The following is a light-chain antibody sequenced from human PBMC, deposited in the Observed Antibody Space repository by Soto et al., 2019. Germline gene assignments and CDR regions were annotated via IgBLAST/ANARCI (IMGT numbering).Light chain of an antibody. CDR3: QQYNNWPIT. Sequence: EVVMTQSPATLSVSPGERATLSCRAAQGIRSLLAWYQHKPGQAPRLLIYGASTRATAIPARFTGSGSGTEFTLTISSLQSEDFAVYYCQQYNNWPITFGPGTRLEIK. V-gene: IGKV3-15*01. J-gene: IGKJ5*01. CDR1: QGIRSL. CDR2: GAS.